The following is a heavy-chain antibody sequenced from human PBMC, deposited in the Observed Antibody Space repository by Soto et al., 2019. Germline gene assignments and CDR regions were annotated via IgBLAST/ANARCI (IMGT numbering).Heavy chain of an antibody. CDR1: GFTFSSYG. Sequence: GGSLRLSCAASGFTFSSYGMHWVRQAPGKGLEWVSGISGSGGTSFYADSVKGRFPISRDNSKNTLYLQMNSLRAEDTAVYYCALRYCSRTTCPHLNNYFYMDVWGKGTTVTVS. CDR3: ALRYCSRTTCPHLNNYFYMDV. J-gene: IGHJ6*03. CDR2: ISGSGGTS. D-gene: IGHD2-2*01. V-gene: IGHV3-23*01.